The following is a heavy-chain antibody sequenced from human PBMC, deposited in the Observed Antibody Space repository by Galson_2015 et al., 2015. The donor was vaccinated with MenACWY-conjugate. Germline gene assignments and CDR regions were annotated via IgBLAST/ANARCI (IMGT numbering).Heavy chain of an antibody. Sequence: SETLSLTCTVSGASMSNYSWTWIRQSPGKGLEWIGHIYHSGATNYNPSLQRRVTISADASKDQISLNLASVSAADTAVYYCARRATTGWFDPWGQGTQVTVSS. D-gene: IGHD4-17*01. V-gene: IGHV4-59*13. J-gene: IGHJ5*02. CDR2: IYHSGAT. CDR3: ARRATTGWFDP. CDR1: GASMSNYS.